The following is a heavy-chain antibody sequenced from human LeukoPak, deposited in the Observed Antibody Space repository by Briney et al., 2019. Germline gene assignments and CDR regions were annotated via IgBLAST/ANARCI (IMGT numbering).Heavy chain of an antibody. CDR2: ISQDGSYT. CDR1: GITFTDYW. V-gene: IGHV3-74*03. J-gene: IGHJ4*02. Sequence: GGSLRLSCATSGITFTDYWIHWVRQAPGKGLDWVSHISQDGSYTTYADSVKGRFTISRDNAKSTVYLQMNSLRAEDTAVYHCATDDYRGLAYWGQGTLVSVSS. CDR3: ATDDYRGLAY. D-gene: IGHD3-16*01.